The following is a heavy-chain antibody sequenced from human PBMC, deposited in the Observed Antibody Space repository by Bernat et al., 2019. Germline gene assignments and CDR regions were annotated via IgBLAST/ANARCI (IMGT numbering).Heavy chain of an antibody. D-gene: IGHD6-6*01. CDR2: IDWHDDK. J-gene: IGHJ3*01. CDR1: GFSLSTSGIC. Sequence: QVTLRESGPALVKPTQTLTLTCSFSGFSLSTSGICVSWVRQPPGKALEWLARIDWHDDKYYSTSLKTRLTISKDTSKNQVVLTMTNMDPVDTATYYCARVIAALPVGGAFDGWGQGTMVTVSS. CDR3: ARVIAALPVGGAFDG. V-gene: IGHV2-70*15.